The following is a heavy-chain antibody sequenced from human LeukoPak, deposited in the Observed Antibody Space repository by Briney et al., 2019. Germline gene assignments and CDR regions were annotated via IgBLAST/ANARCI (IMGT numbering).Heavy chain of an antibody. Sequence: GGSLRLSCAASGFTVSSNYMSWVRQAPGKGQEWVSVIYSGGSTYYADSVKGRFTISRDNSKNTLYLQMNSLRAEDTAVYYCARDNRITSDAFDIWGQGTMVTVSS. CDR3: ARDNRITSDAFDI. CDR1: GFTVSSNY. CDR2: IYSGGST. D-gene: IGHD2/OR15-2a*01. V-gene: IGHV3-53*01. J-gene: IGHJ3*02.